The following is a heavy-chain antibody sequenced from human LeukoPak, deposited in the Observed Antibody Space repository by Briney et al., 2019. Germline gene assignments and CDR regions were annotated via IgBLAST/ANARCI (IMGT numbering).Heavy chain of an antibody. CDR3: ARHIPGNPYFDY. Sequence: SETLSLTCTVSGGSITSYHWSWIRQPPGKGLEWIGYIYYSGTTNYNPPLKSRVTISAETSKNQFSLKLRSVTAADTAVYYCARHIPGNPYFDYWGQGTLVTVSS. J-gene: IGHJ4*02. V-gene: IGHV4-59*08. D-gene: IGHD6-13*01. CDR1: GGSITSYH. CDR2: IYYSGTT.